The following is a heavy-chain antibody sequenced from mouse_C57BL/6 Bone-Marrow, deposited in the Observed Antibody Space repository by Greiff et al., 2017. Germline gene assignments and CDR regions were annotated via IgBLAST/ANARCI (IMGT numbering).Heavy chain of an antibody. CDR1: GYTFTDYY. CDR3: ARYGLFDY. J-gene: IGHJ2*01. Sequence: VQLQQSGPVLVKPGASVKMSCKASGYTFTDYYMNWVKQSHGKSLEWIGVIKPYNGGTSYNQKFKGKATLTVDKSSSTAYMELNSLTSEDSAVYYCARYGLFDYWGQGTTLTVSS. D-gene: IGHD1-1*02. CDR2: IKPYNGGT. V-gene: IGHV1-19*01.